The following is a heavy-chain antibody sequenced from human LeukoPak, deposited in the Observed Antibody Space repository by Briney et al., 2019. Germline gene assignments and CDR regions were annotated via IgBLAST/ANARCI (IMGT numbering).Heavy chain of an antibody. D-gene: IGHD3-10*01. CDR2: VYYSGRT. CDR1: GGSISSDNFY. CDR3: ARRNRYSGSDSGEFFDY. J-gene: IGHJ4*02. V-gene: IGHV4-30-4*01. Sequence: KASETLSLTCTVSGGSISSDNFYWSWIRQPPGKGLEWIGYVYYSGRTYYNPSLKSRVTISVDTSKNQFSLNVNSVTAADTAVYYCARRNRYSGSDSGEFFDYWGQGTLVTVSS.